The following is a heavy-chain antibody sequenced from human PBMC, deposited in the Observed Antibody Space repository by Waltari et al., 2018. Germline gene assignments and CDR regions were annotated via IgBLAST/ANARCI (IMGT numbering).Heavy chain of an antibody. CDR3: ARDSSILDY. CDR1: GFTFSSHS. D-gene: IGHD3-3*02. CDR2: ISSSSNYI. Sequence: EVQLVESGGGLVKPGGSLRLSCAASGFTFSSHSMNWVRQAPGKGLGWVSSISSSSNYIYYADSVKGRFTISRDNAKNSLYLQMNSLRADDTAVYYCARDSSILDYWGQGTLVTVSS. V-gene: IGHV3-21*01. J-gene: IGHJ4*02.